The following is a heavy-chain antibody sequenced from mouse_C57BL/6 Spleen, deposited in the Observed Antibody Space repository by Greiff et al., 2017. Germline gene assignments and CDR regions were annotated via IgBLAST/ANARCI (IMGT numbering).Heavy chain of an antibody. Sequence: QVQLQQSGAELARPGASVKMSCKASGYTFTSYTMHWVKQRPGQGLEWIGYINPSSGYTKYNQKFKDKATLTADKSSSTAYMQLSSLTSEDSAVYYCAREDYVEGYYAMDYWGQGTSVTVSS. J-gene: IGHJ4*01. CDR2: INPSSGYT. CDR3: AREDYVEGYYAMDY. CDR1: GYTFTSYT. D-gene: IGHD1-1*01. V-gene: IGHV1-4*01.